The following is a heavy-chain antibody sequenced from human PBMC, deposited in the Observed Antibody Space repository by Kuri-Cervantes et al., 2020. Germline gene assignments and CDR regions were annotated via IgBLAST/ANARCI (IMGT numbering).Heavy chain of an antibody. CDR2: MNPNSGNT. J-gene: IGHJ3*02. D-gene: IGHD6-13*01. Sequence: ASVKVSCKASGYTFTSYDINWVRQATGQGLEWMGWMNPNSGNTGYAQKFQGRVTITADESTSTAYMELSSLRSEDTAVYYCARGAFHSSSWHKSDDAFDIWGQGTMVTVSS. V-gene: IGHV1-8*01. CDR1: GYTFTSYD. CDR3: ARGAFHSSSWHKSDDAFDI.